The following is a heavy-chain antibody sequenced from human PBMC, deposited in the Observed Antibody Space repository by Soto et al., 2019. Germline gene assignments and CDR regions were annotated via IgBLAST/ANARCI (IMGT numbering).Heavy chain of an antibody. J-gene: IGHJ5*02. CDR1: GYTFTGYF. V-gene: IGHV1-2*02. D-gene: IGHD3-3*01. CDR2: INPNSGAT. Sequence: ASVKVSCKASGYTFTGYFMHWVRQAPGQGLEWMGWINPNSGATRYAQKFQGRVTLSRDTSISTAYMELSGLRSDDTAVYYCARGGGTILAPLPWGQGTLVTVSS. CDR3: ARGGGTILAPLP.